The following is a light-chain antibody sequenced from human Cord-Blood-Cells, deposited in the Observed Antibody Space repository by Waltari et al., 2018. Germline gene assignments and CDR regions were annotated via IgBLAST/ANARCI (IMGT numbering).Light chain of an antibody. J-gene: IGLJ2*01. CDR2: DVS. V-gene: IGLV2-11*01. CDR1: SSDVAGYNY. CDR3: CSYAGSYTLV. Sequence: QSALTQPRSVSGSPRQSVTISCTGTSSDVAGYNYVSWYQQNPGKAPKLMIYDVSKRPSGVPDRFSGSKSGNTASLTISGLQAEDEADYYCCSYAGSYTLVFGGGTKLTVL.